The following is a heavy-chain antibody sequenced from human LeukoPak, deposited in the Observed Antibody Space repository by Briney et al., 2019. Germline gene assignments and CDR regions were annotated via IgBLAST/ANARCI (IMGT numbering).Heavy chain of an antibody. CDR3: AKDRTIFGVVNWSDP. CDR2: IRYDGSNK. J-gene: IGHJ5*02. Sequence: GGSLRLSCAASGFTFSSYGMHWVRQAPGKGLEWVAFIRYDGSNKYYADSVKGRFTISRDNSKNTLYLQMKSLSAADTAVYYCAKDRTIFGVVNWSDPWGQGTLVTVSS. D-gene: IGHD3-3*01. V-gene: IGHV3-30*02. CDR1: GFTFSSYG.